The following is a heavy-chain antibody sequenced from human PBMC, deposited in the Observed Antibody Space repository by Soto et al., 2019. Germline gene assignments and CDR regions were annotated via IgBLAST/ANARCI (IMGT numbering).Heavy chain of an antibody. J-gene: IGHJ6*02. D-gene: IGHD6-6*01. CDR1: GGTLSSYA. CDR2: IIPIFGTA. V-gene: IGHV1-69*13. CDR3: ARGKGVEKQLAPYYYYYYGMDV. Sequence: SVKVSCKASGGTLSSYAISWVRQAPGQGLEWMGGIIPIFGTANYAQKFQGRVTITADESTSTAYMELSSLRSEDTAVYYCARGKGVEKQLAPYYYYYYGMDVWGQGTTVTVSS.